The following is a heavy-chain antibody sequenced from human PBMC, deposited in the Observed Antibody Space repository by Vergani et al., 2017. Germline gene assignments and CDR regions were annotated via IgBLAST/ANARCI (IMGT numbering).Heavy chain of an antibody. CDR3: ARDREDYYYYGMDV. Sequence: EVQLVESGGGVVQPGRSLRLSCAASGFTVSSNYMSWVRQAPGKGLEWVSVIYSGGSTYYADSVKGRFTISRDNSKNTLYLQMNSLRAEDTAVYYCARDREDYYYYGMDVWGQGTTVTVSS. V-gene: IGHV3-66*02. J-gene: IGHJ6*02. D-gene: IGHD1-26*01. CDR2: IYSGGST. CDR1: GFTVSSNY.